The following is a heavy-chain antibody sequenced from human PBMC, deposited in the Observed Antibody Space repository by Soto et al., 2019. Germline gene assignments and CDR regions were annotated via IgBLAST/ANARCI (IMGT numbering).Heavy chain of an antibody. V-gene: IGHV3-30*18. CDR2: ISYDGSNE. D-gene: IGHD3-22*01. CDR3: AKSGYYGGATSYLQH. Sequence: QVQLVESGGGVVQPGKSLRLSCAASGFTFSSFGMHWVRPAPGKGLEWVAVISYDGSNEYYGDSVKGRFTISRDNSKNTLYLQMNSLIAEDTAVYYCAKSGYYGGATSYLQHWGQGTPGTVSS. CDR1: GFTFSSFG. J-gene: IGHJ1*01.